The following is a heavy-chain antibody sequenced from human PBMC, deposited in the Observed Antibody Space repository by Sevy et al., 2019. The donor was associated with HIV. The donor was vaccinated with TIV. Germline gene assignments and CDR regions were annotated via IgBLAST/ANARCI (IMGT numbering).Heavy chain of an antibody. D-gene: IGHD7-27*01. CDR3: ARDGDGGNRAFDY. V-gene: IGHV3-53*01. CDR2: IYRGGST. Sequence: GGSLRLSCAVSGFTVSSSYMTWVRQAPGKGLEWVSVIYRGGSTYYADSVKGRFTISRDNSKNTLFLEMRSLTAEDTAVYHCARDGDGGNRAFDYWGQGSLVTVSS. J-gene: IGHJ4*02. CDR1: GFTVSSSY.